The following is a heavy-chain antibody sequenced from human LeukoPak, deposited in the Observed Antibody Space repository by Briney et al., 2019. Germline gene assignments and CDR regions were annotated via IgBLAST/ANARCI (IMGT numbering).Heavy chain of an antibody. J-gene: IGHJ6*03. CDR2: INSDGSST. CDR3: AINTMIRGIMIMDV. D-gene: IGHD3-10*01. CDR1: GFTFSSYW. V-gene: IGHV3-74*01. Sequence: PGGSLRLSCAASGFTFSSYWMHWVRQAPGKGLVWVSRINSDGSSTSYADSVKGRFTISRDNSKNTLYLQMNSLRAEDTAVYYCAINTMIRGIMIMDVWGKGTTVTISS.